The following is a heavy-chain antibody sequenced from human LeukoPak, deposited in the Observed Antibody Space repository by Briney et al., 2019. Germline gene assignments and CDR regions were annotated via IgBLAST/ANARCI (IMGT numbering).Heavy chain of an antibody. D-gene: IGHD3-3*01. V-gene: IGHV4-59*01. J-gene: IGHJ6*02. Sequence: PSETLSLTCTVSGGSISSYYWSWIRQPPEKGLEWIGYIYYSGSTNYNPSLKSRVTISVDTSKNQFSLKLSSVTAADTAVYYCARGEYDFWSGFGDLDYGMDVWGQGTTVTVSS. CDR3: ARGEYDFWSGFGDLDYGMDV. CDR2: IYYSGST. CDR1: GGSISSYY.